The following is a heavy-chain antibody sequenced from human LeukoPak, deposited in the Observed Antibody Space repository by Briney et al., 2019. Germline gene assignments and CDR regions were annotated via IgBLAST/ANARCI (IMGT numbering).Heavy chain of an antibody. Sequence: SGGSLRLSCAASGFTFSSYSMNWVRQAPGKGLEWVSYISSSSSTIYYADSVKGRFTISRDNSKNTLYLQMNSLRADDTAVYYCARDRSGSFLGWFDPWGQGTLVTVSS. V-gene: IGHV3-48*01. CDR3: ARDRSGSFLGWFDP. CDR1: GFTFSSYS. D-gene: IGHD3-10*01. J-gene: IGHJ5*02. CDR2: ISSSSSTI.